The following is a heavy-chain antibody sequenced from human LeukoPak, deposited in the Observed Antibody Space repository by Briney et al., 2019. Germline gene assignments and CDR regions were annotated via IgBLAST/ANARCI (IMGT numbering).Heavy chain of an antibody. CDR2: TYYRSKWYN. J-gene: IGHJ4*02. Sequence: TLSLTCAISGDSVSSNSAAWNWIRQSPSRGLEWLGRTYYRSKWYNEYAISVKSRITINPDTSKNQFSLQLNSVTPKDTAVYYCARGWEPYSSSLDYWGQGTLVTVSS. D-gene: IGHD6-13*01. V-gene: IGHV6-1*01. CDR3: ARGWEPYSSSLDY. CDR1: GDSVSSNSAA.